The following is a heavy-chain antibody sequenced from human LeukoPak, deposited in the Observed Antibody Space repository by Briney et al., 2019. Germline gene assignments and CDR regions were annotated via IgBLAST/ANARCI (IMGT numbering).Heavy chain of an antibody. Sequence: GGSLRLSCAASGFSFSDYGVHWVRQAPGKGLEWVAVIWYDGSIKYYADSVKGRFTISRDNSRNTVYLQMNSLRAEDTAVYYCVKGFNWYSELWGRGTLVTVSS. CDR1: GFSFSDYG. J-gene: IGHJ2*01. CDR3: VKGFNWYSEL. CDR2: IWYDGSIK. V-gene: IGHV3-33*06.